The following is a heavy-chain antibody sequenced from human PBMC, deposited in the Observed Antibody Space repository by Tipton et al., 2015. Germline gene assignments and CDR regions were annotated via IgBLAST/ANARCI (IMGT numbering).Heavy chain of an antibody. CDR3: AKDRLPFTTYGMDV. CDR2: MSYDGSNQ. CDR1: GFTFRNHG. V-gene: IGHV3-30*18. J-gene: IGHJ6*02. Sequence: SLRLFCTGSGFTFRNHGMHWVRQAPGKGLEWVAVMSYDGSNQYYADSVKGRLTISRDNSNNTLYLQMNSLRIEDTAVYYCAKDRLPFTTYGMDVWGQGTTVTVSS. D-gene: IGHD3-3*01.